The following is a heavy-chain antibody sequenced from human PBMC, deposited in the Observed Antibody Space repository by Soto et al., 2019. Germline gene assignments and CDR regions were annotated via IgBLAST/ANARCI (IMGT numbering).Heavy chain of an antibody. CDR3: ARVYYDILTGYNNWFDP. Sequence: SETLSLTCTVSGGSVSSGSYYWSWIRQPPGKGLEWIGYIYYSGSTNYNPSLKSRVTISVDTSKNQFSLKLSSVTAADTAVYYCARVYYDILTGYNNWFDPWGQGTLVTVSS. CDR2: IYYSGST. V-gene: IGHV4-61*01. J-gene: IGHJ5*02. CDR1: GGSVSSGSYY. D-gene: IGHD3-9*01.